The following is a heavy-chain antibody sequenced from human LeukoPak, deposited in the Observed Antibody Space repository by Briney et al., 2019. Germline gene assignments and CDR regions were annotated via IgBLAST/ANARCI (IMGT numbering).Heavy chain of an antibody. CDR1: GFTFSYYG. CDR3: ARGGAPGYGDAFDI. CDR2: IRFEGTEK. D-gene: IGHD5-18*01. J-gene: IGHJ3*02. V-gene: IGHV3-30*02. Sequence: PGGSLRLSCGAFGFTFSYYGMHWVRQAPGKGLEWVAFIRFEGTEKFYADSVKGRFTISRDNSRNTLYLEMNSLRGEDTAVYYCARGGAPGYGDAFDIWGQGTMVTVSS.